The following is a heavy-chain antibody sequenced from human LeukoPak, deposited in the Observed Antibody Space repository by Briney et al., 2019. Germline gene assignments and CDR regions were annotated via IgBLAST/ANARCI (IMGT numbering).Heavy chain of an antibody. V-gene: IGHV3-23*01. J-gene: IGHJ4*02. D-gene: IGHD7-27*01. CDR2: IDGSGYST. CDR3: ARGKTGDS. CDR1: GFTFSDYY. Sequence: GGSLRLSCAASGFTFSDYYMSWVRRAPGKGLEWVSSIDGSGYSTYYADSVKGRFTISRDNSKNTLYLQMDSLRAEDTAVYYCARGKTGDSWGQGTLVTVSS.